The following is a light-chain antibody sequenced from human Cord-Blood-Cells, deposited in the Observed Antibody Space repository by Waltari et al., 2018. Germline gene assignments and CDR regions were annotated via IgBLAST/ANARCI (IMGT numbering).Light chain of an antibody. CDR3: QQYGSSPET. V-gene: IGKV3-20*01. J-gene: IGKJ2*01. CDR2: GAS. CDR1: QSVSSSY. Sequence: EIVLTHSPGTLSLSSGERATLSCMAIQSVSSSYFAWYQQKPGQAPRLLSYGASSRATGIPDRFSGSGSGTDFTLTISRLEPEDFAVYYCQQYGSSPETFGQGTKLEIK.